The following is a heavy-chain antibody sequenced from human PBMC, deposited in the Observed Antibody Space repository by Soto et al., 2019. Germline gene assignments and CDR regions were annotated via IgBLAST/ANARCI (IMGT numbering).Heavy chain of an antibody. CDR1: GGTFSSCA. V-gene: IGHV1-69*13. J-gene: IGHJ4*02. CDR3: ARGGDFLSYYFDY. D-gene: IGHD2-21*02. Sequence: GASVKVSCKASGGTFSSCAISWVRQAPGQGLEWMGGIIPIFGTANYAQKFQGRVTITADESTSTAYMELSSLRSEDTAVYYCARGGDFLSYYFDYWGQGTLVTVSS. CDR2: IIPIFGTA.